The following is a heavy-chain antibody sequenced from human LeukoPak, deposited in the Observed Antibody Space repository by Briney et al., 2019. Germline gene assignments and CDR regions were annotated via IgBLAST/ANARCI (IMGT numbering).Heavy chain of an antibody. CDR3: ARHRYYDSSGYGYPIYDY. D-gene: IGHD3-22*01. V-gene: IGHV4-59*08. CDR1: GGSISSYY. CDR2: IYYSGST. J-gene: IGHJ4*02. Sequence: SETLSLTCTVSGGSISSYYWSWIRQPPGKGLEWIGYIYYSGSTNYNPSLESRVTISVDTSKNQFSLKLSSVTAADTAVYYCARHRYYDSSGYGYPIYDYWGQGTLVTVSS.